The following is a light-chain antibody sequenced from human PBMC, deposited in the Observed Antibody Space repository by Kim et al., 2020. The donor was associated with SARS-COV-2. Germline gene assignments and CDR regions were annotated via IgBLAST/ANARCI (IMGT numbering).Light chain of an antibody. V-gene: IGLV3-21*04. CDR1: NIGSKS. Sequence: SYELTQPPSVSVAPGKTARITCGGNNIGSKSVHWYQQKPGQAPVLVIYYDSDQPSGIPERFSGSNSGNTATLTISRVEAGDEADYYCQVWDSSSVYVVFGVG. CDR3: QVWDSSSVYVV. J-gene: IGLJ2*01. CDR2: YDS.